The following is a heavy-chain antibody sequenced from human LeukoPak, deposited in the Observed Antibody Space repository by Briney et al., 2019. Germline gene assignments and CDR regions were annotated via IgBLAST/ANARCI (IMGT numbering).Heavy chain of an antibody. CDR1: GFTFSSYS. CDR2: ISSSSSTI. Sequence: GGSLRLSCAASGFTFSSYSMNWVRQAPGKGLEWVSYISSSSSTIYYADSVKGRFTISRDNSKNTLYLQMNSLRAEDTAVYYCAKVRGATRGGFDYWGQGTLVTVSS. D-gene: IGHD1-26*01. CDR3: AKVRGATRGGFDY. V-gene: IGHV3-48*01. J-gene: IGHJ4*02.